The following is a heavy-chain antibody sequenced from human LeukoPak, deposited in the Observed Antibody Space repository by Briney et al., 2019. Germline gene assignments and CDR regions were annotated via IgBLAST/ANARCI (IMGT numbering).Heavy chain of an antibody. CDR2: IYYSGST. CDR1: GGSISSYY. J-gene: IGHJ5*02. CDR3: ARDPDFWSGYSSNWFDP. D-gene: IGHD3-3*01. V-gene: IGHV4-59*01. Sequence: SETLSLTCTVPGGSISSYYWSWIRQPPGKGLEWIGYIYYSGSTNYNPSFKSRVTISVDTSKNQFSLKLSSVTAADTAVYYCARDPDFWSGYSSNWFDPWGQGTLVTVSS.